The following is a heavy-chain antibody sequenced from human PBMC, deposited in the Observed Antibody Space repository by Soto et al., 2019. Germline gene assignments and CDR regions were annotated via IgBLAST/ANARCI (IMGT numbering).Heavy chain of an antibody. Sequence: ASVKVSCKATGYSFKNYAVHWVRQAPGQRLEWMGFTNEGSGNTRFSQKFQGRISITRDTSASTVYLGLSSLTSEDTAIYYCARDDRSVSGVVTLDHWGPGTLVTVSS. CDR1: GYSFKNYA. D-gene: IGHD3-3*01. V-gene: IGHV1-3*01. CDR2: TNEGSGNT. CDR3: ARDDRSVSGVVTLDH. J-gene: IGHJ4*02.